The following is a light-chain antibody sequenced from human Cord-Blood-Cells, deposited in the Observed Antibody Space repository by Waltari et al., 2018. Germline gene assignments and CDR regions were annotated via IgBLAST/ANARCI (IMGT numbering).Light chain of an antibody. J-gene: IGLJ1*01. CDR3: QSYDSSLSGYV. Sequence: QSVLTQPPSVSGAPGQRVTISCTGSSSNIGAGYDVHWYQRLPGTAPKLLIYGNSNRPSGVPDRFSGSKSGTSASLASTGLQAEDEADYYCQSYDSSLSGYVFGTGTKVTVL. V-gene: IGLV1-40*01. CDR2: GNS. CDR1: SSNIGAGYD.